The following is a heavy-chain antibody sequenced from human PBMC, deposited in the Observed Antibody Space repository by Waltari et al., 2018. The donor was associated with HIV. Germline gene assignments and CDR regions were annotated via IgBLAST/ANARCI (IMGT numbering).Heavy chain of an antibody. CDR1: GYIFTTFA. J-gene: IGHJ5*02. D-gene: IGHD2-2*01. CDR2: SNSNPGTP. Sequence: QVQLVQSGPELKKPGASVKVSCKASGYIFTTFAINWVRQAPGKGLEWMGWSNSNPGTPTSSQGFTGRFVFSLDTSVSTAYLQISSLNPEDTAVYYCAKTYCSSTACGRDIAVAWFDPWGQGTLVTVSS. CDR3: AKTYCSSTACGRDIAVAWFDP. V-gene: IGHV7-4-1*02.